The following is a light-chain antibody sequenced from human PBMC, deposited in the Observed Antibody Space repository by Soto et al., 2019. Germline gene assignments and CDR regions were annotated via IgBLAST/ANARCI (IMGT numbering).Light chain of an antibody. Sequence: EIVLTQTPGTVSLSPGERATLSCRASQSVRSTYFAWYQHKPGQAPRLLIFDASTRATGIPDRFSGSGSGTDFTLTISRLEPEDFALYYCRQYGHSPVTFGGGTKVEIK. CDR3: RQYGHSPVT. CDR1: QSVRSTY. J-gene: IGKJ4*01. V-gene: IGKV3-20*01. CDR2: DAS.